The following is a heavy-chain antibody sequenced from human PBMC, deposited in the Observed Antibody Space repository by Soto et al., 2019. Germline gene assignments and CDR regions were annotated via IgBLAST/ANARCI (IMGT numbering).Heavy chain of an antibody. CDR1: GYTFTSYA. J-gene: IGHJ4*02. CDR2: INAGNGNT. V-gene: IGHV1-3*05. D-gene: IGHD4-4*01. Sequence: QVQLVQSGAEEKKPGASVKVSCKASGYTFTSYAMHWVRQAPGQRLEGMGWINAGNGNTKFSQKFQSRVTITRDTAASTAYMELSSPRPEDTAVYYCARVGGLHPDYCGQGNLVTVSS. CDR3: ARVGGLHPDY.